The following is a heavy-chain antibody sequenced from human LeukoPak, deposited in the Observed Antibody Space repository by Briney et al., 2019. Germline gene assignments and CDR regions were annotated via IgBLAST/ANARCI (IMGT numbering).Heavy chain of an antibody. CDR1: GGSISSDDYY. D-gene: IGHD1-26*01. V-gene: IGHV4-30-4*08. J-gene: IGHJ4*02. CDR3: ARESLGATTGFDY. Sequence: SETLSLTCTVSGGSISSDDYYWTWIRHSPGKGLEWIGYIYQSGNTNYNPSLKSRATISIETSKNQFSLKLRFVTAADTAVYYCARESLGATTGFDYWGRGTLVTVSS. CDR2: IYQSGNT.